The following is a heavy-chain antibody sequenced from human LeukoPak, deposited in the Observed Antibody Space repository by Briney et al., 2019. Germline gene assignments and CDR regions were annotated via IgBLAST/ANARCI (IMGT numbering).Heavy chain of an antibody. CDR3: VKGDNDILTGYYNSFDY. J-gene: IGHJ4*02. Sequence: GGSLRLSCAASGFTFRNFAMSWVRQAPGKGLEWVSTISGSGISTYYADSVKGRFTISRDNSRDTLYLQMSSLRAEDTALYYCVKGDNDILTGYYNSFDYWGQGTLVTVPS. D-gene: IGHD3-9*01. CDR2: ISGSGIST. CDR1: GFTFRNFA. V-gene: IGHV3-23*01.